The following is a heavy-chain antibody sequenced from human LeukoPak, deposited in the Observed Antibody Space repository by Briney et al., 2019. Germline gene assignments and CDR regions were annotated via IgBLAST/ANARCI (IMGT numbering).Heavy chain of an antibody. V-gene: IGHV1-69*05. Sequence: SVNLSCKASGGTFSSYAISWVRQAPGQGREWVGGIIPIFGTANYAQTFQERVRITTDESTSTAYMELSSLRLEDTAVYYCARGIFGVVSLREYYYYMDVWGKGTTVTVSS. J-gene: IGHJ6*03. CDR3: ARGIFGVVSLREYYYYMDV. CDR2: IIPIFGTA. CDR1: GGTFSSYA. D-gene: IGHD3-3*01.